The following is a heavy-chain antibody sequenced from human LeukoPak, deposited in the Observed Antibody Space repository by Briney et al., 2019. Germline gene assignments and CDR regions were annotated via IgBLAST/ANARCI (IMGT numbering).Heavy chain of an antibody. D-gene: IGHD2-8*01. CDR2: INPNSGGT. Sequence: ASVKVSCKASGYTFSDYYMHWVRQAPGQGLEWMGWINPNSGGTKYAQKFQGRVTMTRDTSINTAYMELSRLRSDDTAVYYCARGGDIVLMVYARPLDYWGQGTLVTVSS. J-gene: IGHJ4*02. CDR3: ARGGDIVLMVYARPLDY. CDR1: GYTFSDYY. V-gene: IGHV1-2*02.